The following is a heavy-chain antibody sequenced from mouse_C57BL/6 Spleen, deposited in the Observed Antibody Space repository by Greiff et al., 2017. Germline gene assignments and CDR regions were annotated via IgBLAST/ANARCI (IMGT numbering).Heavy chain of an antibody. CDR1: GYTFTTYP. CDR2: FHPYNDDT. D-gene: IGHD1-1*02. J-gene: IGHJ1*03. V-gene: IGHV1-47*01. CDR3: ARGCTCWWGYFEV. Sequence: QVQLQQSGAELVKPGASVKMSCKASGYTFTTYPIDWVKQNPGKSLEWIGNFHPYNDDTKYNEKFKGKATLTVEKSSSTVYLELSRLTSDDSAVCCCARGCTCWWGYFEVWGTGTTVTVSS.